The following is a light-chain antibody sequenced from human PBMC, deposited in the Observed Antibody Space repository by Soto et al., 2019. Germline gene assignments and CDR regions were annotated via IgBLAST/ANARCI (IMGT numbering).Light chain of an antibody. Sequence: DIQMTQSPSSLTASVGDRVTITCRASQGIRNDLAWYQQKPGKAPKRLIYVASSLQSGVPSRFSGSGSGTEFTLTISSLQPEDSATYYCLQQNSDPLTFGGGTKVEL. CDR3: LQQNSDPLT. V-gene: IGKV1-17*01. J-gene: IGKJ4*01. CDR1: QGIRND. CDR2: VAS.